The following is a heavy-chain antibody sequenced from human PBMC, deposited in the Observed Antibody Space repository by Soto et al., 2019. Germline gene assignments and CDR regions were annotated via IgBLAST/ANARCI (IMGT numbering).Heavy chain of an antibody. J-gene: IGHJ1*01. V-gene: IGHV3-74*01. CDR2: ISGDGTTT. D-gene: IGHD3-16*01. Sequence: GGSLRLSCAASGFIFTNYWMHWVRQAPGERLVWVARISGDGTTTTYVDSAKGRFTISKDNAKNTVYLQMNGLGTEDTAVYYCGRGSGPRGRPYWGQDITVTVSS. CDR1: GFIFTNYW. CDR3: GRGSGPRGRPY.